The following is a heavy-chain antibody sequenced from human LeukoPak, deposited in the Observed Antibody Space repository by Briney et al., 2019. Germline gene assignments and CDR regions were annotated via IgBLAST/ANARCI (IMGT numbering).Heavy chain of an antibody. CDR3: ARSQPLAYFDL. Sequence: PVASVKVSCKASGGSFNSYAISWVRHTPGQGLEWMGGIIPIFGTANYAQKFQGRVTITADKSTNTAYMELSSLRSEDTAVYYCARSQPLAYFDLWGRGTLVTVSS. V-gene: IGHV1-69*06. CDR1: GGSFNSYA. CDR2: IIPIFGTA. J-gene: IGHJ2*01.